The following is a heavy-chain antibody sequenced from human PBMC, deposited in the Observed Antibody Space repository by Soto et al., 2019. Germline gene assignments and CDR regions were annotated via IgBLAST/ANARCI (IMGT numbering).Heavy chain of an antibody. CDR2: ITGSADTT. D-gene: IGHD6-19*01. CDR3: GKDSVYSSGWYWYY. Sequence: EVQLLESGGGLVQPGGSLRLSCAASGFTFSNYAMSWVRQAPGKGLEWVSVITGSADTTQYADSVKGRFTISRDNSKNTLYLQMDSLRAEDTAIYYCGKDSVYSSGWYWYYWGQGTLVTVSS. J-gene: IGHJ4*02. V-gene: IGHV3-23*01. CDR1: GFTFSNYA.